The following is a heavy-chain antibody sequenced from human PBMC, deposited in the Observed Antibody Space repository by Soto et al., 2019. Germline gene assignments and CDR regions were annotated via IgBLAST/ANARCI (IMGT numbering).Heavy chain of an antibody. Sequence: GASVKVSCRAAGYTFTRSGINWVRQTAGQGLEWMGWMSPKTANTGYAQKFQDRVTMTRSTSISTAYMELSSLTSEDTAVYYCTGGPPNWGFDSWGQGTPVTVSS. CDR3: TGGPPNWGFDS. V-gene: IGHV1-8*01. CDR1: GYTFTRSG. D-gene: IGHD7-27*01. CDR2: MSPKTANT. J-gene: IGHJ5*01.